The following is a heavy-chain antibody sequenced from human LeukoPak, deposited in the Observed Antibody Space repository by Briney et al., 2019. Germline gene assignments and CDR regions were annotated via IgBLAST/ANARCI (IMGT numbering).Heavy chain of an antibody. Sequence: GGSLTLSCAASGFTFSSSARSWVRQAPGKGLEWVSSISGSGDSKYNADSVKGRFTISRDNSKNTLYLQMSSLRAEDTAVYYCATQAGSGSYVFDYWGQGTLVTVSS. CDR1: GFTFSSSA. V-gene: IGHV3-23*01. CDR3: ATQAGSGSYVFDY. CDR2: ISGSGDSK. J-gene: IGHJ4*02. D-gene: IGHD1-26*01.